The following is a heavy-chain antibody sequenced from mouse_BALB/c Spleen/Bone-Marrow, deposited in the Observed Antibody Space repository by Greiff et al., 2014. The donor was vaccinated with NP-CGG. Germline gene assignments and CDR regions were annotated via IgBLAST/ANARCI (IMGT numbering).Heavy chain of an antibody. CDR2: IYPGDSDT. Sequence: VKLMESGAELVRPGSSVKISCKASGYASSSYWMNWVKQRPGQGLEWIGQIYPGDSDTDYNGKFKGKATLTADKSSNTAYMQLTSLTSEDSAVYFCARGGISVDYWGQGTTLTVSS. J-gene: IGHJ2*01. CDR1: GYASSSYW. V-gene: IGHV1-80*01. CDR3: ARGGISVDY.